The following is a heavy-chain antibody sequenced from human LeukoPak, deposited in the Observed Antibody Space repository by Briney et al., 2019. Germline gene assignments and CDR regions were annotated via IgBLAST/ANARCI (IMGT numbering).Heavy chain of an antibody. CDR3: AREIYGDYGYFDY. D-gene: IGHD4-17*01. Sequence: SETLSLTCAVYGGSFSGYYWSWIRQPPGKGLEWIGEINHSGSTYYNPSLKSRVTISVDTSKNQFSLKLSSVTAAGTAVYYCAREIYGDYGYFDYWGQGTLVTVSS. CDR2: INHSGST. V-gene: IGHV4-34*09. J-gene: IGHJ4*02. CDR1: GGSFSGYY.